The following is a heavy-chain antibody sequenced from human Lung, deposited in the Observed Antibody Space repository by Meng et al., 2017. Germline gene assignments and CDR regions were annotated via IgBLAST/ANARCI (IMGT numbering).Heavy chain of an antibody. CDR3: ARGPTTMAHDFDY. CDR2: INHSGST. Sequence: QVQLQQSGAGLLKPAETLSLTSVFSGGSFSDYYWSWIRQPPWKGLEWIGEINHSGSTNYNPSLESRATISVDSSQNNLSLKLSSVTAADSAVYYCARGPTTMAHDFDYWGQGTLVTVSS. J-gene: IGHJ4*02. CDR1: GGSFSDYY. V-gene: IGHV4-34*01. D-gene: IGHD4-11*01.